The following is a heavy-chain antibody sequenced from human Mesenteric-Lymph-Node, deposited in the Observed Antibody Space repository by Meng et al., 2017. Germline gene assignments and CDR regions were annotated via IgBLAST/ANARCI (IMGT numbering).Heavy chain of an antibody. CDR1: GYTFTTYA. CDR3: ARCIAVAGNWFDP. D-gene: IGHD6-19*01. V-gene: IGHV1-3*01. CDR2: INAGNGNT. Sequence: HLAPSGAQVKKPGPSAKVTCKASGYTFTTYAIPWVRQAPGQRLEWMGWINAGNGNTRYSQKFQGRVSITRDTYASTAYMELSNLRSEDTDDYYCARCIAVAGNWFDPWCQGTLVTVSS. J-gene: IGHJ5*02.